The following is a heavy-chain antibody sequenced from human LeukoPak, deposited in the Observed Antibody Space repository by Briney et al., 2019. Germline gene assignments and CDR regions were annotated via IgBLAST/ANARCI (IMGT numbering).Heavy chain of an antibody. V-gene: IGHV4-31*03. CDR1: GGSITNSGHY. Sequence: SETLSLTCTVSGGSITNSGHYWSWIRHHPGAGLEWMGYIYHNGYTYYNPSVRRRVSFSVDTSKNLFYLTLTSLTAADTAVYYCAREIEGAFWSGSALGWFDAWGRGAPVTVSS. D-gene: IGHD3-3*01. CDR3: AREIEGAFWSGSALGWFDA. CDR2: IYHNGYT. J-gene: IGHJ5*02.